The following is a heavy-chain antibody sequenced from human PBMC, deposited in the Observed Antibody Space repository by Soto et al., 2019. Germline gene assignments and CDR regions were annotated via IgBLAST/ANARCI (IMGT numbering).Heavy chain of an antibody. D-gene: IGHD3-10*01. J-gene: IGHJ4*02. CDR1: GGTFNSYT. V-gene: IGHV1-69*02. Sequence: GASVKVSCKASGGTFNSYTISWVRQAQGQGLEWMGRIIPILGIANYAQNFQGRVTITADRSTSTAYMELSSLRSEDTAVYYCASDPSYYYGSGSYYKPLGYWGQGTLVTVS. CDR3: ASDPSYYYGSGSYYKPLGY. CDR2: IIPILGIA.